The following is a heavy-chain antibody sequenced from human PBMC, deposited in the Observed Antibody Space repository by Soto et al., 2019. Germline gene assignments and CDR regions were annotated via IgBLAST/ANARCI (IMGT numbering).Heavy chain of an antibody. J-gene: IGHJ6*03. D-gene: IGHD3-3*01. CDR3: AGTIFGVVISDYYYMDV. CDR2: IIPILGIA. CDR1: VGTLSGDT. Sequence: SVKVSCKGAVGTLSGDTISWLRQTPGQGLEWMGRIIPILGIANYAQKFQGRVTITADKSTSTAYMELSSLRSEDTAVYYCAGTIFGVVISDYYYMDVWGKGSTVTVSS. V-gene: IGHV1-69*02.